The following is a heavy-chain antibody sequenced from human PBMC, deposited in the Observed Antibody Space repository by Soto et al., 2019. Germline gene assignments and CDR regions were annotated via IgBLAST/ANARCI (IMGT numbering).Heavy chain of an antibody. D-gene: IGHD2-15*01. Sequence: ASVKVSCKASGYTFTSYAMHWVRQAPGQRLEWMGWINAGNGNTKYSQKFQGRVTITRDTSASTAYMELSSLRSEDTAVYYCARGVVVAATDARRDAFDIWGQGTMVTVSS. CDR1: GYTFTSYA. V-gene: IGHV1-3*01. J-gene: IGHJ3*02. CDR2: INAGNGNT. CDR3: ARGVVVAATDARRDAFDI.